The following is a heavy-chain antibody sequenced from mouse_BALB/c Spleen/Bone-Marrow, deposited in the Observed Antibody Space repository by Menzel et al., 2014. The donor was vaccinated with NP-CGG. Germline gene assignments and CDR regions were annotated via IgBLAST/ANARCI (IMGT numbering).Heavy chain of an antibody. J-gene: IGHJ4*01. D-gene: IGHD2-1*01. V-gene: IGHV1-80*01. Sequence: QVQLQQSGAELVRPGSSVKISCKASGYAFSSYWMNWVKQRPGQGLEWIGQIYPGDGDTNYNGKFKGKATLTADKSSSTAYMRLSSLTSEDSAVYFCARGDGNYPFYAMDYWGQGTSATVSS. CDR3: ARGDGNYPFYAMDY. CDR2: IYPGDGDT. CDR1: GYAFSSYW.